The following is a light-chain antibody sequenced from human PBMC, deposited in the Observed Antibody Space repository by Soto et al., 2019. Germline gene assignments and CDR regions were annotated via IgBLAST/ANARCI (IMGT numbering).Light chain of an antibody. Sequence: QSVLTQPPSVSGAPGQRVTISCAGTSSNIGTVYDVQWYQQLPGTAPKLLIYGNTNRPSGVPDRFSGSKSGTSASLAISGLQAEDEAHYYCQSYDSSLRGSVFGGGTKVTVL. J-gene: IGLJ3*02. CDR1: SSNIGTVYD. CDR3: QSYDSSLRGSV. CDR2: GNT. V-gene: IGLV1-40*01.